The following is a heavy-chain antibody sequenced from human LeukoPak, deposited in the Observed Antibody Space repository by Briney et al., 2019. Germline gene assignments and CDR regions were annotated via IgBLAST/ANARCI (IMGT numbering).Heavy chain of an antibody. CDR3: ARGGFSLDFDY. J-gene: IGHJ4*02. V-gene: IGHV4-59*01. Sequence: SETLSLTCTVSGDSISSYYWTWIRQLPGKGLEWIGYIYYSGNTNYNPSLKSRVTISVDTSKNQFSLKLSSVTAADTAVYYCARGGFSLDFDYWGQGTLVTVSS. D-gene: IGHD3-3*02. CDR1: GDSISSYY. CDR2: IYYSGNT.